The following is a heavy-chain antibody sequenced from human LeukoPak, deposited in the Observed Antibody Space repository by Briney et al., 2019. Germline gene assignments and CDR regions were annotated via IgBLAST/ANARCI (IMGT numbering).Heavy chain of an antibody. Sequence: SETLSLTCTVSGGSISSYYWSWIRQPPGKGLEWIGYIYYSGSTNYNPSLKSRVTISVDTSKNQFSLKLSSVTAADTAVYYCARSGYFPYWYFDLWGRGTLVTVSS. CDR3: ARSGYFPYWYFDL. CDR1: GGSISSYY. CDR2: IYYSGST. J-gene: IGHJ2*01. D-gene: IGHD3-3*01. V-gene: IGHV4-59*01.